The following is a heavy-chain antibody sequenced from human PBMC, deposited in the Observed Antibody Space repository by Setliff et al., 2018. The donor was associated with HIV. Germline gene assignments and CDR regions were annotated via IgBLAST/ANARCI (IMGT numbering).Heavy chain of an antibody. V-gene: IGHV4-61*09. J-gene: IGHJ5*02. D-gene: IGHD3-16*01. CDR3: AKRTFGSGRLDP. CDR2: IHTTGST. CDR1: GDSISSGSYY. Sequence: SETLSLTCSVSGDSISSGSYYWSWIRLPAGKGLEWIGQIHTTGSTNYNPSLKSRVTISMDTSKNQFSLNLNSVTATDTAVYYCAKRTFGSGRLDPWGQGTLVTGLL.